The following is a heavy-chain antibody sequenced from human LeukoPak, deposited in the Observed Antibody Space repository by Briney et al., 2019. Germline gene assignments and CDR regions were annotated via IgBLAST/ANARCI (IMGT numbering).Heavy chain of an antibody. D-gene: IGHD6-13*01. J-gene: IGHJ4*02. CDR1: GFTFSSYA. CDR3: AKDRVKINPIAAAYYFDY. Sequence: GGSLRLSCAASGFTFSSYAMSWVRQAPGKGLEWVSGISDSGGSTYYADSVKGRFTISRDNSKNTLYLQMNSLRAEDTAVYYCAKDRVKINPIAAAYYFDYWGQGTLVAVSS. V-gene: IGHV3-23*01. CDR2: ISDSGGST.